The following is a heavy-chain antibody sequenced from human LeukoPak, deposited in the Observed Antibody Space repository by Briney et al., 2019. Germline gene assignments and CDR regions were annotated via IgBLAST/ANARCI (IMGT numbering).Heavy chain of an antibody. J-gene: IGHJ4*02. CDR2: VCYSGSA. V-gene: IGHV4-59*01. D-gene: IGHD6-13*01. CDR1: GGSISGYC. CDR3: ARGYSSNWYLDT. Sequence: SETLSLTCTVSGGSISGYCLSWIRQSPGSRLEWIGYVCYSGSANSSPNYNPSLKSRVTMSVDTSKNHFSLNLSSVIAADTAMYYCARGYSSNWYLDTWGQGTLVTVSS.